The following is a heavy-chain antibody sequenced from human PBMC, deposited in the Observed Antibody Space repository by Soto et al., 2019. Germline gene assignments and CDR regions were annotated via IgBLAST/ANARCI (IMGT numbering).Heavy chain of an antibody. CDR1: GFTFSSYA. V-gene: IGHV3-23*01. Sequence: EVQLLESGGGLVQPGGSLRLSCAASGFTFSSYAMNWVRQAPGKGLEWVSAISGSGGTTYYADSVKGRFTISRDNSKDTLYLQMNSLRAEDTAVYYCAKRTAVAVPYFDYWGQGTLVTVSS. D-gene: IGHD6-19*01. J-gene: IGHJ4*02. CDR3: AKRTAVAVPYFDY. CDR2: ISGSGGTT.